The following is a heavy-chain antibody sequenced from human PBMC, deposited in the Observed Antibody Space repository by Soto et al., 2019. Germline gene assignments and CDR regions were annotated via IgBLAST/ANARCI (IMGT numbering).Heavy chain of an antibody. D-gene: IGHD1-26*01. CDR1: GYSFTSYW. CDR3: ARAPESGSYDYYGMDV. Sequence: PGESLKISCKGSGYSFTSYWIGWVRQMPGKGLEWMGIIYPGDSDTRCSPSFQGQVTISADKSISTAYLQWSSLKASDTAMYYCARAPESGSYDYYGMDVWGQGTTVTVSS. J-gene: IGHJ6*02. V-gene: IGHV5-51*01. CDR2: IYPGDSDT.